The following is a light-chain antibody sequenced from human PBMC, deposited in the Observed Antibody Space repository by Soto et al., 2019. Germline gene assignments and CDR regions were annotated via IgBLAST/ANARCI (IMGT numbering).Light chain of an antibody. CDR2: GAS. CDR3: QHYHHYPWT. J-gene: IGKJ1*01. CDR1: QDIKHW. V-gene: IGKV1-5*03. Sequence: DIQMTQSPSTLSASVGDRVIITCRASQDIKHWLAWYQQRPGKAPKLLIYGASKLHTGVPSRFSGSGSGTEFTLIITGLLPEDLATYFCQHYHHYPWTFGQGTKVE.